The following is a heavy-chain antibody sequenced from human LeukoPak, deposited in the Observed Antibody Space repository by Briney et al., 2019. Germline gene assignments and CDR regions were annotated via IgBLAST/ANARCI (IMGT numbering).Heavy chain of an antibody. Sequence: GGSLRLSCAASGFTFSSYAMSWVRQAPGKGLEWVSAISGSGGSTYNADSVKGRFTISRDNSKNTLYLQMNSLRAEDTAVYYCARVPSPSPYYYYYMDVWGKGTTVTVSS. CDR3: ARVPSPSPYYYYYMDV. D-gene: IGHD6-6*01. CDR1: GFTFSSYA. CDR2: ISGSGGST. V-gene: IGHV3-23*01. J-gene: IGHJ6*03.